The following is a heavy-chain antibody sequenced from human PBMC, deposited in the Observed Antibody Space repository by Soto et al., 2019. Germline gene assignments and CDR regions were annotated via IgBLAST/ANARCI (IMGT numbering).Heavy chain of an antibody. J-gene: IGHJ4*02. CDR1: GFTFSSYA. Sequence: EVQLLESGGGLVQPGESLRLSCAASGFTFSSYAMSWVRQAPGKGLEWVSVISGSDDSTYYADSVKGRFTISRDNSKNTLYLQMNSLRAEDTAVYYCAKRSSSSTFDYWGQRNLVTVSS. D-gene: IGHD6-6*01. CDR2: ISGSDDST. CDR3: AKRSSSSTFDY. V-gene: IGHV3-23*01.